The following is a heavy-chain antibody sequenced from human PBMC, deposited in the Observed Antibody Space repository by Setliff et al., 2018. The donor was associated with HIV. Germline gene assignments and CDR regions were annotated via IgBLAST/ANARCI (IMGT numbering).Heavy chain of an antibody. CDR2: LYPGDSDI. D-gene: IGHD3-22*01. CDR3: ARAPNSPYYSNFWYADH. CDR1: GYSFTTYW. J-gene: IGHJ5*02. V-gene: IGHV5-51*01. Sequence: PGESLKISCKTSGYSFTTYWIGWVRQMPGKGLEWMALLYPGDSDIRYSPSFQSQVTVSADKSIGTAYLQWNSLKASDTALYFCARAPNSPYYSNFWYADHWGQGTLVTVFS.